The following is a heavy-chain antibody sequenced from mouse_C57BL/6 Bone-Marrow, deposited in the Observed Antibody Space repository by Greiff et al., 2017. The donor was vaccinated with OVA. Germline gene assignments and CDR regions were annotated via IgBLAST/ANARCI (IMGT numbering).Heavy chain of an antibody. Sequence: QVQLQQPGAELVMPGASVKLSCKASGYTFTSYWMHWVKQRPGQGLEWIGEIDPSDSYTNYNQKFKGKSTLTVDKASSTAYTQLSILTSEDSAVYYCAREVSSSMDYWGQGTSVTVSS. CDR2: IDPSDSYT. V-gene: IGHV1-69*01. D-gene: IGHD2-12*01. CDR1: GYTFTSYW. J-gene: IGHJ4*01. CDR3: AREVSSSMDY.